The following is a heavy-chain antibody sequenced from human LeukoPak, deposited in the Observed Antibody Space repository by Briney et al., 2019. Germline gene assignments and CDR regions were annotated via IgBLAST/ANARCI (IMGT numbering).Heavy chain of an antibody. Sequence: SQTLSLTFAISGDSVSSNSAAWNWIRQSPSRGLEWLGRTYYMSKWYNDYAVSVKSRITINPETSKNQFSLQLKSVTPEDTAVYYCARSHWNYDNWFDPWGQGPLVTVSS. V-gene: IGHV6-1*01. J-gene: IGHJ5*02. CDR2: TYYMSKWYN. CDR1: GDSVSSNSAA. CDR3: ARSHWNYDNWFDP. D-gene: IGHD1-7*01.